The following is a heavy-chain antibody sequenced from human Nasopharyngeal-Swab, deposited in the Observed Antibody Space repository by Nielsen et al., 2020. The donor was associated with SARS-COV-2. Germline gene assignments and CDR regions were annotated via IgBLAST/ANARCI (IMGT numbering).Heavy chain of an antibody. CDR3: ARVVTGWFDP. Sequence: SETLSLTCAVYGGSFSGYYWSWIRQPPGKGLEWIGEIYHSGSTNYNPSLKSRVTISVDKSKNQFSLKLSSVTAADTAVYYCARVVTGWFDPWGQGTLVTVSS. J-gene: IGHJ5*02. CDR1: GGSFSGYY. CDR2: IYHSGST. V-gene: IGHV4-34*01. D-gene: IGHD3-16*02.